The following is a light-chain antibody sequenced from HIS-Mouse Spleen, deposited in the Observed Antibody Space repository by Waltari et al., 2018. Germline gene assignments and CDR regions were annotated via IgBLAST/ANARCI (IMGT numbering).Light chain of an antibody. J-gene: IGKJ2*01. CDR3: QQFNSYPRVH. Sequence: AIQLTQSPSSLSASVGDRVTITCRASQGISSALAWYQQKPGKAPKLLIYDASSLESGVPSRFSGSGSGTDFTLTISSLQPEDFATYYCQQFNSYPRVHFGQGTKLEIK. V-gene: IGKV1-13*02. CDR1: QGISSA. CDR2: DAS.